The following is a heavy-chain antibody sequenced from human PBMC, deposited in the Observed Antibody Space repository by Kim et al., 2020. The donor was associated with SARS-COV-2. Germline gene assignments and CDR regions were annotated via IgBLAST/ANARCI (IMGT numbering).Heavy chain of an antibody. CDR3: AGTLRFYYYYGMDV. CDR2: INHSGST. V-gene: IGHV4-34*01. J-gene: IGHJ6*02. CDR1: GGSFSGYY. Sequence: SETLSLTCAVYGGSFSGYYWSWIRQPPGKGLEWIGEINHSGSTNYNPSLKSRVTISVDTSKNQFSLKLSSVTAADTAVYYCAGTLRFYYYYGMDVWGQGTTVTVSS. D-gene: IGHD3-16*01.